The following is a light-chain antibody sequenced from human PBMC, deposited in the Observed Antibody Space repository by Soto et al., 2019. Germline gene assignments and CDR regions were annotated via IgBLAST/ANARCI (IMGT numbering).Light chain of an antibody. CDR2: DVS. CDR3: CSYEGPFHG. CDR1: SSDVGGYNY. V-gene: IGLV2-11*01. J-gene: IGLJ1*01. Sequence: QSDLTQPRSVSGSPGQSVTISCTGTSSDVGGYNYVSWYQQHPGKAPKLMIYDVSKRPSGVPDRFSGSKSGNTASLTISGLQAEDGANYYVCSYEGPFHGFGSETKLTVL.